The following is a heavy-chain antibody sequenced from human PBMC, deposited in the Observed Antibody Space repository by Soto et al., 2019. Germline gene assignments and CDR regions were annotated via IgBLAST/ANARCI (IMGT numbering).Heavy chain of an antibody. CDR2: IYYAGTT. V-gene: IGHV4-61*08. J-gene: IGHJ4*02. CDR3: TRLGGYYQALDS. Sequence: SETLSLTCAVSGGSISSGGYSLSWTRQPPGKGLEWIGYIYYAGTTTYNPSLKNRVTISLDTPKNQFSLKMDSVTAADTAVYYCTRLGGYYQALDSWGQGVLVTVSS. D-gene: IGHD3-22*01. CDR1: GGSISSGGYS.